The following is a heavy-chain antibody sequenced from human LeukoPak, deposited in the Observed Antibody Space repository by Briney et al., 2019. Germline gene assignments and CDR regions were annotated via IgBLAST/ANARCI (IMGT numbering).Heavy chain of an antibody. CDR3: AKVDYNNNWLYSHH. CDR1: GFVFSYYA. D-gene: IGHD1-1*01. V-gene: IGHV3-23*01. J-gene: IGHJ4*02. Sequence: GGSLRLSCAASGFVFSYYAMSWVRQAPGKGLEWVSGISGSGGTTYYADSVKGRFTISRDSSKNTVYLQMNSLRAEDTAVYYCAKVDYNNNWLYSHHWGQGALVTVSS. CDR2: ISGSGGTT.